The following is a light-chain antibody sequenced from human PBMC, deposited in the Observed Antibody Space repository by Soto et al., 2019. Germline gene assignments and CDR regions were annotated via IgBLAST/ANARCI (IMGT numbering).Light chain of an antibody. J-gene: IGKJ4*01. CDR3: QQYNNWHRAT. CDR2: RPS. Sequence: EIVLTQSPGTLSLSPGERATLSCRASQSISSNLAWYQQKPGQAPRLLIFRPSSRATGFPARFSGSGSGTEFNLTISSLQSEDFGVNYCQQYNNWHRATFGGGTKVDIK. V-gene: IGKV3-15*01. CDR1: QSISSN.